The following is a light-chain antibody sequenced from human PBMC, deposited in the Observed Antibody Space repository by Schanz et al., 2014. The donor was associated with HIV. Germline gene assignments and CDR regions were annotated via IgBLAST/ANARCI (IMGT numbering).Light chain of an antibody. CDR3: QSYDTSLSGVV. CDR1: SSNIGTNT. CDR2: GNN. Sequence: QSVLTQPPSASGTPGQRVTISCSGSSSNIGTNTVNWYQQLPGTAPKLLIYGNNQRPSGVPDRFSGSKSGTSASLAITGLQADDEADYYCQSYDTSLSGVVFGGGTKLTVL. V-gene: IGLV1-44*01. J-gene: IGLJ2*01.